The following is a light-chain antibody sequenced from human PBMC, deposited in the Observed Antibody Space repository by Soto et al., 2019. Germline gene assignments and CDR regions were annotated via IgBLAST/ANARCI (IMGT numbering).Light chain of an antibody. CDR2: RNN. J-gene: IGLJ3*02. Sequence: QSVLTQPPSASGTPGQRVSISCSGSRSNIGRNYVYWYQQLPGTAPKLLIQRNNERPSGVPDRFSGSKSGTSVSLAISGLRSEDEATYYCAAWDDSLKSWVFGGGTKLTVL. CDR3: AAWDDSLKSWV. V-gene: IGLV1-47*01. CDR1: RSNIGRNY.